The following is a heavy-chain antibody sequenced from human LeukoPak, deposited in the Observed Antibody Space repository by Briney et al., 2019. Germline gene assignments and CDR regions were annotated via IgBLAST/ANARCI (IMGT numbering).Heavy chain of an antibody. CDR3: ARARRTRRTKRWFGELYFGDAFDI. Sequence: PGGSLRLSCAASGFTVSSNYMSWVRQAPGKGLEWVSVIYSGGSTYYADSVKGRFTISRDNSKNTLYLQMNSLRAEDTAVYYCARARRTRRTKRWFGELYFGDAFDIWGQGTMVTVSS. CDR1: GFTVSSNY. V-gene: IGHV3-66*01. J-gene: IGHJ3*02. CDR2: IYSGGST. D-gene: IGHD3-10*01.